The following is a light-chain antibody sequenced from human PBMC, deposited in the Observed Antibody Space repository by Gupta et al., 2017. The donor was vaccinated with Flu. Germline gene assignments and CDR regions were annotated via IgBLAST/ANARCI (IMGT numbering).Light chain of an antibody. J-gene: IGKJ2*01. CDR2: GAS. Sequence: DIVMTPSPATLSVSPGERATLSCRASQSVSSNLAWDQQKPGQAPRLLSDGASTRATGIPARFSGRGSGTECTLTISRLQSEDLAGAYGQQYNNGQLTFGQGPKLEIQ. CDR1: QSVSSN. CDR3: QQYNNGQLT. V-gene: IGKV3-15*01.